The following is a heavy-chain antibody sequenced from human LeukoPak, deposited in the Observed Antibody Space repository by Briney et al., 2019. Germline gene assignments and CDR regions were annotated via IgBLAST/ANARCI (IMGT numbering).Heavy chain of an antibody. D-gene: IGHD6-19*01. CDR3: ARGSAVAGGEFDY. CDR1: GGSISSYY. Sequence: SETLSLTCTVSGGSISSYYWSWIRQPPGKGLEWIGEINHSGSTNYNPSLKSRVTISVDTSKNQFSLKLSSVTAADTAVYYCARGSAVAGGEFDYWGQGTLVTVSS. V-gene: IGHV4-34*01. J-gene: IGHJ4*02. CDR2: INHSGST.